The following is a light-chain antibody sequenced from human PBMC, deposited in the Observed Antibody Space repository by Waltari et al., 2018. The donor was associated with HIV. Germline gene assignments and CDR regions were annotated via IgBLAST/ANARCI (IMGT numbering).Light chain of an antibody. V-gene: IGLV2-14*01. J-gene: IGLJ2*01. Sequence: QSALTQPASVSGSPGQSITISCTGTSSDGGGYNYVSWYQQHPGKAPKLMLYDVSNRPAGGSNSFAGSKSGNRASLTISGLQAEDEADYYSSSYTSSSTHVVFGGGTKLTVL. CDR2: DVS. CDR1: SSDGGGYNY. CDR3: SSYTSSSTHVV.